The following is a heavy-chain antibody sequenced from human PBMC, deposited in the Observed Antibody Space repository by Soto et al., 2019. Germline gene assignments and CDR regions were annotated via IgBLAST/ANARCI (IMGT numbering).Heavy chain of an antibody. CDR1: GFTFSSYW. CDR2: INSDGSST. J-gene: IGHJ4*02. D-gene: IGHD2-15*01. V-gene: IGHV3-74*01. CDR3: VRKSLVVAAATREDY. Sequence: EVQLVESGGGLVQPGGSLRLSCAASGFTFSSYWMHWVRQAPGKGLVWVSRINSDGSSTSYADSVKCRFTISRDNAKNTLYLQMNSLRAEDTAVYYCVRKSLVVAAATREDYWGQGTLVTVSS.